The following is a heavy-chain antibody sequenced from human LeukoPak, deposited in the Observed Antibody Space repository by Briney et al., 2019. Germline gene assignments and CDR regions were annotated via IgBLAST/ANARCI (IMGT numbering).Heavy chain of an antibody. CDR3: ARDLIRLSTFGMDV. D-gene: IGHD2/OR15-2a*01. Sequence: PGGSLRLSCAASAFSLNAYNMNWVRQAPGKGLEWVSSISSSSTYIYYADSVKGRFTISRDNAKNSLYLQMNSLRAEDTAVYYCARDLIRLSTFGMDVWGQGTTVTVSS. V-gene: IGHV3-21*01. CDR2: ISSSSTYI. CDR1: AFSLNAYN. J-gene: IGHJ6*02.